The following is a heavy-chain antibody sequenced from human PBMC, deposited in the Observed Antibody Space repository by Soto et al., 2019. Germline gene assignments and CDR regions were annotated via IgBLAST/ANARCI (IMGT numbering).Heavy chain of an antibody. CDR2: ISYDGSNK. D-gene: IGHD3-10*01. V-gene: IGHV3-30-3*01. CDR3: ARDLGGDGGNDAFDI. Sequence: QVQLVESGGGVVQPGRSLRLSCAASGFTFSSYAMHWVRQAPGKGLEWVAVISYDGSNKYYADSVKGRFTISRDNSKNTVYLQMNRLRAEDTAVYYCARDLGGDGGNDAFDIWGQGTMVTVSS. J-gene: IGHJ3*02. CDR1: GFTFSSYA.